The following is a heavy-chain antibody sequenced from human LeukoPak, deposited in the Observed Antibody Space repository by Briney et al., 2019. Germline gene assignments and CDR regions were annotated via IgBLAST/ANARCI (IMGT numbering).Heavy chain of an antibody. J-gene: IGHJ4*02. CDR2: IYHSGST. CDR1: GYSISSGYY. D-gene: IGHD3-22*01. Sequence: SETLSLTCTVSGYSISSGYYWGWIRQPPGKGLEWIGSIYHSGSTYYNPSLKSRVTISVDTSKNQFSLKLSSVTAADTAVYYCARSANYYDTDHFDYWGQGTLVTVSS. CDR3: ARSANYYDTDHFDY. V-gene: IGHV4-38-2*02.